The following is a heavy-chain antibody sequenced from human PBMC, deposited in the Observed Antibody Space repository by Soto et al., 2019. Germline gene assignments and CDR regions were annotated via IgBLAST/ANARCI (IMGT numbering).Heavy chain of an antibody. CDR2: INHSGST. D-gene: IGHD3-10*01. J-gene: IGHJ6*02. CDR1: GGSFSGYY. Sequence: SETLSLTCAVYGGSFSGYYWSWIRQPPGRGLEWIGEINHSGSTNYNPSLKSRVTISVDTSKNQFSLKLSSVTAADTAVYYCARDRRRSYYGSGSYDVMDVWGQGTTVTVSS. V-gene: IGHV4-34*01. CDR3: ARDRRRSYYGSGSYDVMDV.